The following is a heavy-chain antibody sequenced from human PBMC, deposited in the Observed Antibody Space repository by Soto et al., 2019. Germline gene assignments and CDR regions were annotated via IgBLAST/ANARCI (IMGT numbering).Heavy chain of an antibody. D-gene: IGHD6-13*01. CDR1: GGSIHSGGYY. CDR2: IYTIENT. Sequence: VQLQESGPGLVTPSQTLSLTCTVSGGSIHSGGYYWTWIRQYPGQGLEWIGYIYTIENTYYNPSLESRVTLSEDRSKNQFSLGLTSVTAADTAVYYCARGRSGAAGTFDYWGQGALVTVSS. V-gene: IGHV4-31*03. CDR3: ARGRSGAAGTFDY. J-gene: IGHJ4*02.